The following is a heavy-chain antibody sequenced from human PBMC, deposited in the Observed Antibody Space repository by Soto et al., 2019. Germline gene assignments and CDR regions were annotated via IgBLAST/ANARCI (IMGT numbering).Heavy chain of an antibody. V-gene: IGHV4-4*07. CDR1: GGTISGYY. D-gene: IGHD3-3*01. Sequence: SETLSLTCSVSGGTISGYYWTWIWQPAGQGLEWIGRIYSSGNTKYNPSLQSRVTMSLDTSNNQYSLRLTAVTAADTAVYYCARGQRFSDWFDPWGQGTLVTVSS. CDR2: IYSSGNT. J-gene: IGHJ5*02. CDR3: ARGQRFSDWFDP.